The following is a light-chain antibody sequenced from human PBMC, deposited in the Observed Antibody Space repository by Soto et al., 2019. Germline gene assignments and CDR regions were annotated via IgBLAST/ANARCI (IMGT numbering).Light chain of an antibody. J-gene: IGLJ3*02. CDR2: DVS. CDR1: SSDVGGYNY. V-gene: IGLV2-11*01. Sequence: QSALTQPRSVSGSPGQSVIISCTGTSSDVGGYNYVSWYQQHPGKAPKLMIYDVSKRPSGVPDRFSGSKSGNTASLTISGLQAEDEADYYCCSYAGSYTPWVFGGGTKLTVL. CDR3: CSYAGSYTPWV.